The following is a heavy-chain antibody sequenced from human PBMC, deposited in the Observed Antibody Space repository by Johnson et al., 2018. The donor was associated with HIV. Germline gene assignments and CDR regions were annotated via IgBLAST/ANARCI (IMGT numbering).Heavy chain of an antibody. Sequence: QVQLVESGGGLVKPGGSLRLSCAASGFTFSDYYMSWVRQAPGKGLEWVAVISPDGSHKYYAESVKGRFPISRDNSKNTLDLQRNSLRAEDTAVYYCAKDRGIGYDSSGSYGAFDIWGQGTRVTVSS. J-gene: IGHJ3*02. CDR3: AKDRGIGYDSSGSYGAFDI. V-gene: IGHV3-30*18. CDR2: ISPDGSHK. CDR1: GFTFSDYY. D-gene: IGHD3-22*01.